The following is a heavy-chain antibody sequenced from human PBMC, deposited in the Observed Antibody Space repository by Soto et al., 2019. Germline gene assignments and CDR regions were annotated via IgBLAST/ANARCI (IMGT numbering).Heavy chain of an antibody. CDR2: IYYSGGT. D-gene: IGHD4-4*01. Sequence: SETLSLTCTVSGGSISSGGYYWSWIRQHPGKGLEWIGYIYYSGGTYYNPSLKSRVTISVDTSKNQFSLKLSSVTAADTAVYYCAISFTVSSPHYYYMDVWGKGTTVTVSS. CDR3: AISFTVSSPHYYYMDV. J-gene: IGHJ6*03. CDR1: GGSISSGGYY. V-gene: IGHV4-31*03.